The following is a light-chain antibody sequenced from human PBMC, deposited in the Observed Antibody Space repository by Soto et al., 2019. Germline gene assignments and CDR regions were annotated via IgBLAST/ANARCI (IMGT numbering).Light chain of an antibody. J-gene: IGKJ1*01. V-gene: IGKV3-20*01. CDR3: QQSGSSPWW. Sequence: EMVLTQSPGTLSLSPGERATLSCSARQSVSSSYLAWYQHQPGQAPRLLIYGASSRATGIPDRFSGSGSGTDFTLNISRLEAEDFAVYYCQQSGSSPWWFGQGNKVEIK. CDR1: QSVSSSY. CDR2: GAS.